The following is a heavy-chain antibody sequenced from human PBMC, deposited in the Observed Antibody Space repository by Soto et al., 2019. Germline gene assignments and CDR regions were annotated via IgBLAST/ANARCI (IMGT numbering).Heavy chain of an antibody. J-gene: IGHJ6*02. CDR1: GFTFSSYS. D-gene: IGHD6-13*01. Sequence: GGSLRLSCAASGFTFSSYSMNWVRQAPGKGLEWVSYISSSSSTIYYADSVKGRFTISRDNAKNSLYLQMNSLRDEHTAVYYCARSEGSGIAAAGWVQDYYYYYGMDVWGQGTTVTVSS. CDR2: ISSSSSTI. V-gene: IGHV3-48*02. CDR3: ARSEGSGIAAAGWVQDYYYYYGMDV.